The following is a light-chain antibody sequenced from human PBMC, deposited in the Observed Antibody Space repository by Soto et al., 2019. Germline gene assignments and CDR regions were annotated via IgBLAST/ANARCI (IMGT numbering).Light chain of an antibody. Sequence: EIVLTQSPGTLSLSPGETASLSCWASQIIVSNFLAWYQQRRGQPPRLLIYDSSRRASGIPARFTGSGSGTAFTLTISRVEPEDSAVYYCQQTFHSPRTFGQGTRLEI. CDR2: DSS. CDR1: QIIVSNF. J-gene: IGKJ2*01. V-gene: IGKV3-20*01. CDR3: QQTFHSPRT.